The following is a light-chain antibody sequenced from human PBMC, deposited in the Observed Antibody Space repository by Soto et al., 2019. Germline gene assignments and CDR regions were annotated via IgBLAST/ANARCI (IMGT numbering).Light chain of an antibody. Sequence: EIVLTQSPVTLSLSPGQRATLSCRSSESISRDYLAWYQQRLGQAPRLLIYGASSGATGIPDRFSGSGSGTDFTLTISRLEPEDFAIYYCQQYGGVPYTFGQGTKVDIK. V-gene: IGKV3-20*01. CDR2: GAS. CDR3: QQYGGVPYT. J-gene: IGKJ2*01. CDR1: ESISRDY.